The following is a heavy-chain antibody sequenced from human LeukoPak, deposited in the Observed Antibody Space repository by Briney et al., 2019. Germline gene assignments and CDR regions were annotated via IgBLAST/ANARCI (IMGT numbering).Heavy chain of an antibody. V-gene: IGHV3-30*02. CDR2: IRYDGSNK. J-gene: IGHJ1*01. D-gene: IGHD3-9*01. CDR1: AFTFSSYG. CDR3: AKQAMGITILYFQH. Sequence: PGGSLRLSCVASAFTFSSYGMHWVRQAPGKGLEWVAFIRYDGSNKYYADSVKGRFTISRDNSKNTLYLQMNSLRAEDTAVYYCAKQAMGITILYFQHWGQGTLVTVSS.